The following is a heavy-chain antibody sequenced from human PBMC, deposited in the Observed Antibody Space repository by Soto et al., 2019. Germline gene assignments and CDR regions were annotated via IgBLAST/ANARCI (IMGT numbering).Heavy chain of an antibody. CDR1: GFAFKSYE. Sequence: GGSLRLSCAASGFAFKSYEMNWVRQAPGKGLEWISYISSSGTTINYAESVKGRFTISRDNAKNSLSLEMTSLRTDDTGVYYCARTDAQTRGYTYGVRTVSETRLYYYYGMDVWGQGTRVTVSS. J-gene: IGHJ6*02. CDR3: ARTDAQTRGYTYGVRTVSETRLYYYYGMDV. D-gene: IGHD5-18*01. V-gene: IGHV3-48*03. CDR2: ISSSGTTI.